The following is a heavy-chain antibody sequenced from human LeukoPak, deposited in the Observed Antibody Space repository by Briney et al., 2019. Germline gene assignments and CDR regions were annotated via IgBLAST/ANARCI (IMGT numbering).Heavy chain of an antibody. CDR2: ISGRGSST. D-gene: IGHD6-19*01. Sequence: GGSLRLSCAASGFTFSSYDMRWVRQAPGKGLEWVSGISGRGSSTYYADSVKGRFTISRDNSKNTLYLQMNSLRAEDTAVYYCARQPDDFSGWNNGQDFFDYWGQGTLVTVSS. J-gene: IGHJ4*02. CDR1: GFTFSSYD. V-gene: IGHV3-23*01. CDR3: ARQPDDFSGWNNGQDFFDY.